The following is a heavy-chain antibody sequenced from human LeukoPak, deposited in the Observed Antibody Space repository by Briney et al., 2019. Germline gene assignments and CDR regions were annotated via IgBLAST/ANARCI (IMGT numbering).Heavy chain of an antibody. J-gene: IGHJ5*02. Sequence: GGSLRLSCAASGFTFSDYYMSWIRQAPGKGLEWVSYISSSGSTVYYADSVKGRFTISRDNAKNSLYLQMNGLRAEDTAVYYCARGARIAARPDWFDPWGQGTLVTVSS. CDR2: ISSSGSTV. CDR1: GFTFSDYY. D-gene: IGHD6-6*01. V-gene: IGHV3-11*01. CDR3: ARGARIAARPDWFDP.